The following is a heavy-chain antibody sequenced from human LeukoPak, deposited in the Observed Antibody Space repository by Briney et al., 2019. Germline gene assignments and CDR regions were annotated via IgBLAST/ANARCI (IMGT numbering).Heavy chain of an antibody. D-gene: IGHD3-10*01. CDR1: GFTFSSYG. Sequence: GRSLRLSCAASGFTFSSYGMHWARQAPGKGLEWVAVISYDGSNKYYADSVKGRFTISRDNSKNTLYLQMNSLRAEDTAVYYCATLGESLDYWGQGTLVTVSS. J-gene: IGHJ4*02. V-gene: IGHV3-30*03. CDR2: ISYDGSNK. CDR3: ATLGESLDY.